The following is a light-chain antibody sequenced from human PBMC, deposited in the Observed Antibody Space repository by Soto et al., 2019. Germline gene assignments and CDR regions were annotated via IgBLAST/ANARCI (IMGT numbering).Light chain of an antibody. CDR3: QQYSSYPYT. Sequence: DIQMTQSPSTLSASVGDRVTITCRASQSISSWLAWYQQKPGKAPNLLIYKASSLQSGVPSRFSGSGSGTEFALTSTSLQPDDLATYYCQQYSSYPYTFGQGTKLEIK. V-gene: IGKV1-5*03. CDR1: QSISSW. J-gene: IGKJ2*01. CDR2: KAS.